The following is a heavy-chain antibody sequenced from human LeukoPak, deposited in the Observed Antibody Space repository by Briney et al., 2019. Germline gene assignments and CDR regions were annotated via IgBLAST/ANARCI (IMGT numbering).Heavy chain of an antibody. CDR1: GGPISSGSYY. D-gene: IGHD3-10*01. J-gene: IGHJ6*03. Sequence: PSETLSLTCTVSGGPISSGSYYWSWIRQPAGKGLEWIGRIYTSGSTNYNPSLKSRVTISVDTSKNQFSLKLSSVTAADTAVYYCARVTYYYGSGSFYYYMDVWGKGTTVTVSS. CDR3: ARVTYYYGSGSFYYYMDV. V-gene: IGHV4-61*02. CDR2: IYTSGST.